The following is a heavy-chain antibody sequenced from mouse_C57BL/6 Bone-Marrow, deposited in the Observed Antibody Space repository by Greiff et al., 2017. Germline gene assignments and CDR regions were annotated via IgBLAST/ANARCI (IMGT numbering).Heavy chain of an antibody. V-gene: IGHV1-67*01. CDR1: GYTFTDYA. CDR3: TREQRKVDY. J-gene: IGHJ2*01. CDR2: LSPYYGGA. Sequence: QVQLQQSGPELVRPGVSVKISCKGSGYTFTDYAMHWVKQSHARSLEWIGVLSPYYGGASYNQKFKNKATLTVDKSSSTASMELARLTSEYSAVYYCTREQRKVDYWGQGTTLTVSS.